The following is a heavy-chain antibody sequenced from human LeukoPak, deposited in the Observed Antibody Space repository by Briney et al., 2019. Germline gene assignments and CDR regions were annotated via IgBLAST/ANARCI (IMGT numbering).Heavy chain of an antibody. CDR3: AKGTAVNRQYFEN. D-gene: IGHD4-11*01. V-gene: IGHV3-30*18. Sequence: GGSLRLSCAASRFTFSACGMHWVRQAPGKGLEWVAAISFDGSHKYYADSVKGRFTISRDNSMNTLYLQMNSLRAEDTAVYYCAKGTAVNRQYFENWGQGTLVTVSS. CDR1: RFTFSACG. CDR2: ISFDGSHK. J-gene: IGHJ4*02.